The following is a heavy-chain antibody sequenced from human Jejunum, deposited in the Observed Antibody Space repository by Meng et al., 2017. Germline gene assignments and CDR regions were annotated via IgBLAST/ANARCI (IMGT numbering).Heavy chain of an antibody. V-gene: IGHV3-7*01. CDR1: AFTFSNYW. CDR2: IKQDGSEK. J-gene: IGHJ4*02. Sequence: GESLKTSCAASAFTFSNYWMSWVRQAPGKGLEWVANIKQDGSEKYYVHSVKGRFTISRDNAKNSLYLQMNSLRAEDTAVYYCARDYRSSSGRTFDYWGQGTLVTVSS. CDR3: ARDYRSSSGRTFDY. D-gene: IGHD6-19*01.